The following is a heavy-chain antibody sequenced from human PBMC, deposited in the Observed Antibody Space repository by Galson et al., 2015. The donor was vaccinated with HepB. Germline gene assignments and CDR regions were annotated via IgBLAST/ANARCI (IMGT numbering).Heavy chain of an antibody. V-gene: IGHV1-2*02. CDR3: ATGMASHFDY. CDR2: INPNSGGR. Sequence: SVKVSCKASGYTFTGYYIHWVRQAPAQGLEWMGWINPNSGGRNYAQKFRGRVTMTRDTSSSTAYMELSGLRSDDTAVYYCATGMASHFDYWGQGTLVTVSS. D-gene: IGHD1-14*01. J-gene: IGHJ4*02. CDR1: GYTFTGYY.